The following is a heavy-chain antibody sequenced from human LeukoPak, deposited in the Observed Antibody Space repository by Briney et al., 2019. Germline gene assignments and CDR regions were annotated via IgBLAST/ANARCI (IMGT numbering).Heavy chain of an antibody. CDR3: APTYYYASSGHQ. Sequence: GGALRLSCAASGVTFSSYSMNWVREAPGGGGGWVSSISSSSTYYADSVKGRFTISRDNAKNSLYLQMNSLRAEDTAVYYCAPTYYYASSGHQGGQGTLVTVSA. D-gene: IGHD3-22*01. V-gene: IGHV3-21*01. CDR2: ISSSSTY. CDR1: GVTFSSYS. J-gene: IGHJ4*02.